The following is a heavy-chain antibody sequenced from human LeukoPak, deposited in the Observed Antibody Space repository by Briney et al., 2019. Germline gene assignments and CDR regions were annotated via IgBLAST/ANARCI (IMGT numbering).Heavy chain of an antibody. J-gene: IGHJ4*02. Sequence: ASVKVSCKASGYTFSSYDINWVRQATGQGLEWMGWMNPNSGDRGYAQKFQGRVTITRNTSISTAYMELSSLRAEDTAVYYCARGGYYGSGRYYFDSWGQGTLVTVSS. V-gene: IGHV1-8*03. D-gene: IGHD3-3*01. CDR2: MNPNSGDR. CDR1: GYTFSSYD. CDR3: ARGGYYGSGRYYFDS.